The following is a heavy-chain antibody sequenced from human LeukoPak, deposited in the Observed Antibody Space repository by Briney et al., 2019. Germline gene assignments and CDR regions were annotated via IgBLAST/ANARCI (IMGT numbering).Heavy chain of an antibody. D-gene: IGHD7-27*01. CDR2: IRWDGSDK. J-gene: IGHJ4*02. CDR1: GFTFNIYG. CDR3: AKDGSHWDFDY. Sequence: AGGSLRLSCAASGFTFNIYGMHWVRQAPGKGLEWVAYIRWDGSDKYYADSVKGRFTISRDNSKNTLHLQMNSLRAEDTAVYYCAKDGSHWDFDYWGQGTLVTVSS. V-gene: IGHV3-30*02.